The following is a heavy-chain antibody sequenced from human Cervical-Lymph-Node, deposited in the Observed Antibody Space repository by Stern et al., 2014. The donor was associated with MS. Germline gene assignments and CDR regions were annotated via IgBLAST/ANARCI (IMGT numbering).Heavy chain of an antibody. V-gene: IGHV3-9*01. CDR3: AKGRLPAANYYYYDMDV. D-gene: IGHD2-2*01. CDR1: GFTFGDYA. Sequence: EVQLVESGGGLVQPGRSLRLSCAASGFTFGDYAMNWVRPAPGKGLEWVSGISWDSGSIGYEDSVKGRFTISRDNAKNSLYLQMNSLRAEDTALYYCAKGRLPAANYYYYDMDVWGQGTTVTVSS. J-gene: IGHJ6*02. CDR2: ISWDSGSI.